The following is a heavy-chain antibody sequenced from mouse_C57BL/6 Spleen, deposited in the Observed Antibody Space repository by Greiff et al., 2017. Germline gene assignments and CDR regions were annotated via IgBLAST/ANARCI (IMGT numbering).Heavy chain of an antibody. CDR1: GYTFTGYW. D-gene: IGHD1-1*01. CDR3: ARLYYGSSHYYAMDY. J-gene: IGHJ4*01. CDR2: ILPGSGST. V-gene: IGHV1-9*01. Sequence: QVQLQQSGAELMKPGASVKLSCKATGYTFTGYWIEWVKQRPGHGLEWIGEILPGSGSTNYNEKFKGKATFTADTSSNTAYMQISSLTTEDSAIYYCARLYYGSSHYYAMDYWGQGTSVTVSS.